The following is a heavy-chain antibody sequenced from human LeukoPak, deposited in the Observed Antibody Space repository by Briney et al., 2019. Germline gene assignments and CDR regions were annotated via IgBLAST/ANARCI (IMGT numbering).Heavy chain of an antibody. CDR1: GFTFNNFA. CDR2: ISANGGST. V-gene: IGHV3-23*01. Sequence: GGSLRLSCAASGFTFNNFAMSWVRQAPGKGLEWVSSISANGGSTYYADSVKGRFTISRDNSKNTLCLQMNSLRAEDTAVYYCAKTIAATYYFDYWGQGTLVTVSS. J-gene: IGHJ4*02. D-gene: IGHD6-13*01. CDR3: AKTIAATYYFDY.